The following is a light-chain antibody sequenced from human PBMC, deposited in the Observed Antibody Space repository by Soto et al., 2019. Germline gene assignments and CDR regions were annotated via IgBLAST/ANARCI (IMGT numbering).Light chain of an antibody. CDR3: QQYNNWPFT. CDR2: DAS. CDR1: QDISNY. J-gene: IGKJ5*01. V-gene: IGKV1-33*01. Sequence: DIQMTQSPSSLSASVGDRVTITCQASQDISNYLNWYQQKPGKAPKLLIYDASNLETGVPSRFSGSGSGTEFTLTISSLQSEDFAVYFCQQYNNWPFTFGQGTLLEIK.